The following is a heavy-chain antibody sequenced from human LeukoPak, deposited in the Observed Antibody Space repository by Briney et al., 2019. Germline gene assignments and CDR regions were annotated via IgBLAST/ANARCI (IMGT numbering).Heavy chain of an antibody. CDR2: INNDGSST. CDR1: GYTFGSYW. D-gene: IGHD3-16*01. V-gene: IGHV3-74*01. CDR3: VRDNGGEHL. Sequence: GGSLRLSCAASGYTFGSYWMYWVRQAPGKGLVWVSRINNDGSSTIYADSVKGRFTISRDNAKNTLYLQMNSLRDDGTAVYYCVRDNGGEHLWGQGTLVTVSS. J-gene: IGHJ4*02.